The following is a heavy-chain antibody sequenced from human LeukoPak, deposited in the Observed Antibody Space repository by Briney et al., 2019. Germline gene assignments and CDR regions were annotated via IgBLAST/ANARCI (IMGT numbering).Heavy chain of an antibody. CDR2: INPNSGGT. V-gene: IGHV1-2*06. CDR1: GYTFTGYY. D-gene: IGHD5-12*01. Sequence: ASVKVSCKASGYTFTGYYMHWVRQAPGQGLEWMGRINPNSGGTNYAQKFQGRVTMTRDTSISTAYMELSSLRSDDTAVYYCASSAGVVATSSYYYFDYWGQGTLVTVSS. CDR3: ASSAGVVATSSYYYFDY. J-gene: IGHJ4*02.